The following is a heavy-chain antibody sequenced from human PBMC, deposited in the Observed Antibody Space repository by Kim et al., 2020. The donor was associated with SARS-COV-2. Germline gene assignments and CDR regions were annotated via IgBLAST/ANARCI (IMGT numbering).Heavy chain of an antibody. Sequence: SETLSLTCAVYGGSFSGYYWSWIRQPPGKGLEWIGEINFSGSTNYNPSLKSRVTISLDTSKSQFSLKLSSVTAADTAIYYCARVRIWAYYYDSVPVGWFDPWGQGTLVTVSS. V-gene: IGHV4-34*01. CDR1: GGSFSGYY. CDR3: ARVRIWAYYYDSVPVGWFDP. J-gene: IGHJ5*02. CDR2: INFSGST. D-gene: IGHD3-22*01.